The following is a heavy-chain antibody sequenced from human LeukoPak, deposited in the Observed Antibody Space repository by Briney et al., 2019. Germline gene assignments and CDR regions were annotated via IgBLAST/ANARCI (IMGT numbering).Heavy chain of an antibody. CDR3: ARDSPIAAPASGYYYGMDV. Sequence: ASVKVSCKASGGTFSSYAISWVRQAPGQGLERMGGIIPIFGTANYAQKFQGRVTITADESTSTAYMELSSLRSEDTAVYYCARDSPIAAPASGYYYGMDVWGQGTTVTVSS. V-gene: IGHV1-69*13. J-gene: IGHJ6*02. D-gene: IGHD6-13*01. CDR1: GGTFSSYA. CDR2: IIPIFGTA.